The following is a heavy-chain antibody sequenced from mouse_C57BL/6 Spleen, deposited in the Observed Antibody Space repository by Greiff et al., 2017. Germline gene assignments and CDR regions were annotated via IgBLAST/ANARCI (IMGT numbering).Heavy chain of an antibody. Sequence: EVQLQQSGPGLVKPSQSLSLTCSVTGYSITSGYYWNWIRQFPGNKLEWMGYISYDGSNNYNPSLKNRISITRDTSKNQFFLKLNSVTTEDTATYYCARYSNYEVAYWGQGTLVTVSA. CDR3: ARYSNYEVAY. J-gene: IGHJ3*01. D-gene: IGHD2-5*01. V-gene: IGHV3-6*01. CDR1: GYSITSGYY. CDR2: ISYDGSN.